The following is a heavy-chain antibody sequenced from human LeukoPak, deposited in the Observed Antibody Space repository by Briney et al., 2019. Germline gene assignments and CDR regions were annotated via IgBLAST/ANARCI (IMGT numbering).Heavy chain of an antibody. CDR3: AKNLYDGWFGDLFDY. D-gene: IGHD3-10*01. CDR2: IRYDGSNK. CDR1: GFTFSSYV. V-gene: IGHV3-30*02. Sequence: PGGSLRLSCAASGFTFSSYVMHWVRQAPVKGLEWVAFIRYDGSNKYYADSVKGRFTISRDNSKNTLYLQMNSLRAEDTAVYYCAKNLYDGWFGDLFDYWGQGTLVTVSS. J-gene: IGHJ4*02.